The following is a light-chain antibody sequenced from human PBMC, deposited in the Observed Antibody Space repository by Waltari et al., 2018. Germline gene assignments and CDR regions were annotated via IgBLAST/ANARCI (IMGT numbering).Light chain of an antibody. J-gene: IGKJ1*01. V-gene: IGKV4-1*01. Sequence: DIVMTQSPDSLAVYLGERATITCKSSQRVLNSSNNKNSLSWYQQKPGQSPKLLIYWASTRESGVPDRFSGSGSGTAFTLTISRLQSEDFATYYCQQYYNFPWTFGQGTTVEIK. CDR3: QQYYNFPWT. CDR1: QRVLNSSNNKNS. CDR2: WAS.